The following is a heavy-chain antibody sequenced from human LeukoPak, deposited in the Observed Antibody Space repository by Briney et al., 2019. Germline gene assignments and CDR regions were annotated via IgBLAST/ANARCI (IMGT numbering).Heavy chain of an antibody. V-gene: IGHV4-31*03. Sequence: SETLSLTCTVSGGSISNGDHYWSWIRQHPGKGLEWIGHIYYSGSTYYNPSLKSRGIISVETSKNQFSLRLTSVTAADTAVYFCARRTTVAYFDYWGQGTLVTVSS. CDR3: ARRTTVAYFDY. CDR2: IYYSGST. CDR1: GGSISNGDHY. J-gene: IGHJ4*02. D-gene: IGHD4-23*01.